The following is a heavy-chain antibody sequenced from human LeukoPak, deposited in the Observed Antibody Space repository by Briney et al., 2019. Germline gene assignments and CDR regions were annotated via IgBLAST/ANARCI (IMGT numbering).Heavy chain of an antibody. V-gene: IGHV1-69*13. CDR1: GGTFSSYA. CDR3: ASLRNYGLPYWYFDL. J-gene: IGHJ2*01. D-gene: IGHD3-16*01. Sequence: SVKVSCKASGGTFSSYAISWVRQAPRQGLEWMGGIIPIFGTANYAQKFQGRVTITADESTSTAYMELSSLRSEDTAVYYCASLRNYGLPYWYFDLWGRGTLVTVSS. CDR2: IIPIFGTA.